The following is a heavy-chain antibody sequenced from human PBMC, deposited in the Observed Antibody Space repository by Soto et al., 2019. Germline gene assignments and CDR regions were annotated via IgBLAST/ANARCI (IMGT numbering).Heavy chain of an antibody. J-gene: IGHJ5*02. V-gene: IGHV4-30-4*01. CDR1: GSSISSGDYY. Sequence: SETLSLTCTVSGSSISSGDYYWSWIRQPPGKGLEWIGYIYYSGSTYYNPSPKSRVTISVDTSKNQFSLKLSSVTAADTAVYYCARDQGYYDILTGLFDPWGQGTLVTVSS. CDR3: ARDQGYYDILTGLFDP. CDR2: IYYSGST. D-gene: IGHD3-9*01.